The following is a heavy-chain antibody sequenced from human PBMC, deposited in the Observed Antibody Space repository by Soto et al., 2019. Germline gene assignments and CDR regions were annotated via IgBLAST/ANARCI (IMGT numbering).Heavy chain of an antibody. Sequence: EVQLVESGGGLVQPGGSLRLSCAASGFTVSSNYMSWVRQAPGKGLEWVSVIYSGGSTYYADSVKGRFTISRHNSKNTLYLQMNSLRAEDTAVYYCAREVRGAVAEGAFDIWGQGTMVTVSS. J-gene: IGHJ3*02. D-gene: IGHD6-19*01. CDR3: AREVRGAVAEGAFDI. V-gene: IGHV3-53*04. CDR2: IYSGGST. CDR1: GFTVSSNY.